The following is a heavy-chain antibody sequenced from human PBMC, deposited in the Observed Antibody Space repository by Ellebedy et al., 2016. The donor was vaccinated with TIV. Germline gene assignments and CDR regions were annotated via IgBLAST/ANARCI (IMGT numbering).Heavy chain of an antibody. CDR3: ARVFISYFFDY. D-gene: IGHD2-2*01. Sequence: PGGSLRLSCAASGFTFSSYGFHWVRQAPGKGLEWVAFISSDGSETYYGDSVKGRFTISRDSSRNTVYLQMNNLRADDTAVYYCARVFISYFFDYWGQGTLVIVSS. CDR1: GFTFSSYG. V-gene: IGHV3-33*05. J-gene: IGHJ4*02. CDR2: ISSDGSET.